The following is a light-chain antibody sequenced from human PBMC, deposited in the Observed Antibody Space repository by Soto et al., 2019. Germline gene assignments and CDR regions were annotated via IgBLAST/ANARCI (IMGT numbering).Light chain of an antibody. CDR1: QSISSW. CDR2: KAS. V-gene: IGKV1-5*03. CDR3: QQYNSYLWT. J-gene: IGKJ1*01. Sequence: DIQMTQSPSTLSASVGDRVTITCGASQSISSWLAWYQQKPGKAPKLLIYKASSLESGVPSRFSGSGSGAEFTLTISSLQPDDFATYYCQQYNSYLWTFGQGTKVDNK.